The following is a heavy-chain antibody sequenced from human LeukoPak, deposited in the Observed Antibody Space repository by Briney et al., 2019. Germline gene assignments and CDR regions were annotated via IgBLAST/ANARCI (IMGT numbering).Heavy chain of an antibody. V-gene: IGHV1-69*04. CDR2: IIPILGIA. CDR1: GGTFSSYA. CDR3: ARDPDSSGSWFDP. D-gene: IGHD3-22*01. J-gene: IGHJ5*02. Sequence: SVKVSCKASGGTFSSYAISWVRQAPGQGLEWMGRIIPILGIANYAQKFQGRVTITADKSTSTAYMELSSLRSEDTAVYYCARDPDSSGSWFDPWGQGTLVTVSS.